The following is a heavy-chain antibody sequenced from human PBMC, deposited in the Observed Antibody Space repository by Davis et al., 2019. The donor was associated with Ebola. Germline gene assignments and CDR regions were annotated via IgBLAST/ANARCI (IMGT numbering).Heavy chain of an antibody. Sequence: SLKISCIGSGFRFEDYAMHWVRQVPGKGLEWVSGVKWNSRIVGYADSVKGRFTISRDNAKNALYLQMNSLRAEDTAVYYCARVPGRYYFDYWGQGTLVTVSS. D-gene: IGHD1-14*01. CDR2: VKWNSRIV. CDR3: ARVPGRYYFDY. V-gene: IGHV3-9*01. J-gene: IGHJ4*02. CDR1: GFRFEDYA.